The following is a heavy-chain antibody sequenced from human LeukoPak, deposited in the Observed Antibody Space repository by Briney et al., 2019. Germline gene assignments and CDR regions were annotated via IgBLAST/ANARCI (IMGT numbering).Heavy chain of an antibody. CDR2: ISSSSSYI. D-gene: IGHD5-18*01. CDR1: GFTFSSYS. J-gene: IGHJ4*02. CDR3: ARDYSYGQTGGFDY. Sequence: GGSLRLSCAASGFTFSSYSMNWVRQAPGKGLEWVSSISSSSSYIYYADSVKGRFTISRDNAKNSLYLQMNSLRAEDTAVYYCARDYSYGQTGGFDYWGQGTLVTVSP. V-gene: IGHV3-21*01.